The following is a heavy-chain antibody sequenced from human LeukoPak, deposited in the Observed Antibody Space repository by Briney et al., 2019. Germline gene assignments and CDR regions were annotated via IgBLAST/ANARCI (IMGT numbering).Heavy chain of an antibody. J-gene: IGHJ4*02. D-gene: IGHD5-12*01. CDR2: LYYSGST. CDR3: ARQKLERLYTAYDQD. Sequence: PSETLSLTCTVSGGSISSRSYYWGWIRQPPGKGLEWVGCLYYSGSTYYNPSLKSRVTISVDTSKNQVSLSLTSVTAADTAVYYCARQKLERLYTAYDQDWGQGTLVTVSS. V-gene: IGHV4-39*01. CDR1: GGSISSRSYY.